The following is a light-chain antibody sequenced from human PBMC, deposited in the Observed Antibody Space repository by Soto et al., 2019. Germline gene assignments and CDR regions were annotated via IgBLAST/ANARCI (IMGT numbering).Light chain of an antibody. V-gene: IGKV3-15*01. CDR1: QSVSSN. CDR2: GAS. Sequence: EIVMTQSPATLSVSPGDIATLSCRASQSVSSNLAWYQQKPGQAPRLLIYGASTRATGIPARFSGSGSGTEFTLTISSLQSEDFAVYYCQQYNDWPPKITFGQGTRLEIK. CDR3: QQYNDWPPKIT. J-gene: IGKJ5*01.